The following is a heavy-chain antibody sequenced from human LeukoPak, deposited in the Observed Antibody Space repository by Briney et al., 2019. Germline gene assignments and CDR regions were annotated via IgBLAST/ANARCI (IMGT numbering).Heavy chain of an antibody. V-gene: IGHV4-31*03. CDR2: ISHSGNT. CDR1: GGSISSGGYY. D-gene: IGHD6-19*01. Sequence: PSETLSLTCTVSGGSISSGGYYWSWIRQRPGKGLEWIGYISHSGNTYYNPSLRSRVTMSVDTSKNQFSLNLSSETAADMAVYSCARTGSGWNYFDYWGQGTLVTASS. J-gene: IGHJ4*02. CDR3: ARTGSGWNYFDY.